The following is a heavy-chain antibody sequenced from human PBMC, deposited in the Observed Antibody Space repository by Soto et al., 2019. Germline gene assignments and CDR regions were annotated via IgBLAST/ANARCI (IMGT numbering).Heavy chain of an antibody. Sequence: ASVKVSCKASGYTFTSYAMHWVRQAPGQRLERMGWINAGNGNTKYSQKFQGRVTITRDTSASTAYMELSSLRSEDTAVYYCARGITEYDFWSGYYSPRSEPVDYWGQGTLVTVSS. D-gene: IGHD3-3*01. V-gene: IGHV1-3*01. CDR3: ARGITEYDFWSGYYSPRSEPVDY. CDR1: GYTFTSYA. CDR2: INAGNGNT. J-gene: IGHJ4*02.